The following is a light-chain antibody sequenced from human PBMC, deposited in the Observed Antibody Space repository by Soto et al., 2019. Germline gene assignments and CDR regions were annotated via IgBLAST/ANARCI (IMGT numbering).Light chain of an antibody. J-gene: IGLJ1*01. Sequence: QSALTQPASVSGSPGQSITISCSGTNNDIGNYDLVSWYQYHPDKAPKLIIYAGSKRPSEVSTRFSGSKSGNTASLTISGLQAEDEADYYCCSYAGTSAPYVFGSGTKLTVL. CDR2: AGS. CDR3: CSYAGTSAPYV. CDR1: NNDIGNYDL. V-gene: IGLV2-23*01.